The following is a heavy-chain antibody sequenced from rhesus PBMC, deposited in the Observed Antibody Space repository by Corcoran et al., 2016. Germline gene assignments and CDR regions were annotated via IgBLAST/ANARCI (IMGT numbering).Heavy chain of an antibody. CDR3: ARRYSSWSWGLDS. CDR1: GGSFSGYY. CDR2: ISGSSGST. Sequence: QVQLQESGPGLVKPSETLSLTCAVSGGSFSGYYWGWIRRPPGKGLEWIGYISGSSGSTDYNPSLKSRVTISTDTSNNQFSLKLSSVTAADTAVYYCARRYSSWSWGLDSWGQGVVVTVSS. D-gene: IGHD6-13*01. J-gene: IGHJ6*01. V-gene: IGHV4-165*01.